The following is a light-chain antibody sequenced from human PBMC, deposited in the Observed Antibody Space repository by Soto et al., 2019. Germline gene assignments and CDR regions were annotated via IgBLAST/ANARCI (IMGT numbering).Light chain of an antibody. Sequence: QSVLTQPPSASGTPGQRVTISCSGSSANIGSNTVNWYQHLPGTAPHLLMYKNSLRPSGVPDRFSASKSGTSASLAISGLKAEDEGDYYCASWDDSLNAHVCGTGTKLTVL. CDR3: ASWDDSLNAHV. V-gene: IGLV1-44*01. CDR1: SANIGSNT. CDR2: KNS. J-gene: IGLJ1*01.